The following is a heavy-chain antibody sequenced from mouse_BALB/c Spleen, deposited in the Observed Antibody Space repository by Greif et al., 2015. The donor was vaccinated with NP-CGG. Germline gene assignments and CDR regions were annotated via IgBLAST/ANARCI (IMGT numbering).Heavy chain of an antibody. CDR2: VWAGGST. V-gene: IGHV2-9*02. J-gene: IGHJ4*01. CDR3: ARDLEDYAMDY. CDR1: GFSLTSYG. Sequence: QVQLQQSGPGLVAPSQSLSITCTVSGFSLTSYGVHWVRQPPGKGLEWLGVVWAGGSTNYNSALMSRLSISKDNSKSXVFLKMNSLQTDDTAMYYCARDLEDYAMDYWGQGTSVTVSS.